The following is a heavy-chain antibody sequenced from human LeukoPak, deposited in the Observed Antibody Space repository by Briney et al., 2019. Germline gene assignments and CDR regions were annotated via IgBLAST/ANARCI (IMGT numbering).Heavy chain of an antibody. CDR2: IYYSGST. J-gene: IGHJ4*02. CDR1: GYSISSGYY. CDR3: ARGGGTLDY. D-gene: IGHD1-1*01. Sequence: PSETLSLTCTVSGYSISSGYYWSWIRQPPGKGLEWIGYIYYSGSTNYNPSLKSRVTISVDTSKNQFSLKLSSVTAADTAVYYCARGGGTLDYWGQGTLVTVSS. V-gene: IGHV4-61*01.